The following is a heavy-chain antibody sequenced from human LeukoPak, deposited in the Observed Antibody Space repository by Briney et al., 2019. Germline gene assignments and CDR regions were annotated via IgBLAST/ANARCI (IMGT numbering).Heavy chain of an antibody. CDR2: INPSGGST. CDR1: GYTFTSYY. CDR3: AINQAGYCGGGSCYRHEFYYMDV. J-gene: IGHJ6*03. V-gene: IGHV1-46*01. Sequence: ASVKVSCKASGYTFTSYYMHWVRQAPGQGLEWMGIINPSGGSTSYAQKFQGRVTMTRDTSISTAYMELSSLRSEDTAMYYCAINQAGYCGGGSCYRHEFYYMDVWGKGTSVTVSS. D-gene: IGHD2-15*01.